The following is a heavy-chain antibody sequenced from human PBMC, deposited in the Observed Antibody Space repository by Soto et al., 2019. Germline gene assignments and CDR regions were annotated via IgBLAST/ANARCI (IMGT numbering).Heavy chain of an antibody. CDR2: ISGSGGST. Sequence: PGGSLRLSCAASGFTFSSYAMSWVRQAPGKGLEWVSAISGSGGSTYYADSVKGRFTISRDNSKNTLYLQMNSLRAEDTAVYYCAKDPDEYSSSRHDAFAIPAQGTIVPVSS. CDR1: GFTFSSYA. D-gene: IGHD6-13*01. CDR3: AKDPDEYSSSRHDAFAI. V-gene: IGHV3-23*01. J-gene: IGHJ3*02.